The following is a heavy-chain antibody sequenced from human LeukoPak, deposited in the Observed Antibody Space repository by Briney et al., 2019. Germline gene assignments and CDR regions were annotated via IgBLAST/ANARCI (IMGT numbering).Heavy chain of an antibody. CDR2: IYHSRYT. Sequence: SETLSLTCAVHGVSFSGNYWSWIRQSPEKGLEWIGEIYHSRYTTYNPSLKSRVTISADTSENQLSLRLTSVTAADTALYYCARIRCSPTDNTCYNYWGQATLVTVSA. CDR3: ARIRCSPTDNTCYNY. CDR1: GVSFSGNY. D-gene: IGHD2/OR15-2a*01. J-gene: IGHJ4*02. V-gene: IGHV4-34*01.